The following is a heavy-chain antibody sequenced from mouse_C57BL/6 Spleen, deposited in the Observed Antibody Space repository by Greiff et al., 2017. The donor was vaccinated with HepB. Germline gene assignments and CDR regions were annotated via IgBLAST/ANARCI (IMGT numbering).Heavy chain of an antibody. Sequence: QVQLQQPGAELVRPGSSVKLSCKASGYTFTSYWMHWVKQRPIQGLEWIGNIDPSDSETHYNQKFKDKATLTVDKSSSTAYMQLGSLTSEDSAVYYCALIYYGNYEGYFDVWGTGTTVTVSS. D-gene: IGHD2-1*01. CDR2: IDPSDSET. J-gene: IGHJ1*03. V-gene: IGHV1-52*01. CDR1: GYTFTSYW. CDR3: ALIYYGNYEGYFDV.